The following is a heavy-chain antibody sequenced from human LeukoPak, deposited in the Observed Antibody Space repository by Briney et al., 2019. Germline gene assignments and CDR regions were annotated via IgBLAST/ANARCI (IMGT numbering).Heavy chain of an antibody. CDR3: AKIRVVFNWNYAYYFDS. J-gene: IGHJ4*02. CDR2: ISYDGSDK. Sequence: GRSLRLSCAASGFTFSDYGMHWVRQAPGKGLEWVAVISYDGSDKYYADSVKGRFTISRDNSKNTLYLQMNSLRTEDTALYYCAKIRVVFNWNYAYYFDSWGQGTLVTVSS. CDR1: GFTFSDYG. D-gene: IGHD1-7*01. V-gene: IGHV3-30*18.